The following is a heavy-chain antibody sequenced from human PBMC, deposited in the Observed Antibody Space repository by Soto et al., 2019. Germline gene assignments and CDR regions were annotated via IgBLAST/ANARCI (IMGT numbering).Heavy chain of an antibody. Sequence: SGGSLRLSCAASGFTFHTYAMTWVRQAPEKGLEWVSAITGGGGRTYYADSVKGRFTISRDNSKNTLYLQMNSLRVEDTAVYYCAKRGFDSGGWDYYALDVWGQGTAVTLSS. D-gene: IGHD5-12*01. CDR2: ITGGGGRT. CDR1: GFTFHTYA. V-gene: IGHV3-23*01. CDR3: AKRGFDSGGWDYYALDV. J-gene: IGHJ6*02.